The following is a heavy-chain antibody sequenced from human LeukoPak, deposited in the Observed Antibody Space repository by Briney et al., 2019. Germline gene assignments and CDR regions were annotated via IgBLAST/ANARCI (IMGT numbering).Heavy chain of an antibody. D-gene: IGHD5-12*01. CDR2: IYTSGST. J-gene: IGHJ4*02. CDR3: ATSDAPIHSGYDKYYFDY. Sequence: SETLSLTCTVSGGSISSYYWSWIRQPAGKGLEWIGRIYTSGSTNYNPSLKSRVTMSVDTSKNQFSLKLSSVTAADTAVYYCATSDAPIHSGYDKYYFDYWGQGTLVTVSS. V-gene: IGHV4-4*07. CDR1: GGSISSYY.